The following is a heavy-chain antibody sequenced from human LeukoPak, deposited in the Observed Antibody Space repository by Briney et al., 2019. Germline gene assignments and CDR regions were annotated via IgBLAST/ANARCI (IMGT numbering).Heavy chain of an antibody. D-gene: IGHD7-27*01. CDR2: LIPIFGTA. J-gene: IGHJ2*01. V-gene: IGHV1-69*05. CDR1: GGTFSNYA. Sequence: GASVKVSCKASGGTFSNYAISWVRQAPGQGPEWMGGLIPIFGTANYAQKFQGRVTITTDESTNTAYMELSSLRSEDTAVYYCARGAGNWGFWFDWYFDLWGRGTLVTVSS. CDR3: ARGAGNWGFWFDWYFDL.